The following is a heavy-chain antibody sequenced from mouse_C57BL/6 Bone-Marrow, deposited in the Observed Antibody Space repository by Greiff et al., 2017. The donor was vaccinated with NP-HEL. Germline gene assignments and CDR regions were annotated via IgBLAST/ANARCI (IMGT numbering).Heavy chain of an antibody. CDR2: INPYNGDT. V-gene: IGHV1-20*01. CDR1: GYSFTGYF. CDR3: ARPYYYGSLDY. Sequence: VQLQQSGPELVKPGDSVKISCKASGYSFTGYFMNWVMQSHGKSLEWLGRINPYNGDTFYNQKFKGKATLTVDKSSSPAHMELRSLTSEDSAVYYCARPYYYGSLDYWGQGTSVTVSS. J-gene: IGHJ4*01. D-gene: IGHD1-2*01.